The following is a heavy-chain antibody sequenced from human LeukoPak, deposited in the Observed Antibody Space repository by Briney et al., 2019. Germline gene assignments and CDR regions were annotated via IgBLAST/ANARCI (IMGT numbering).Heavy chain of an antibody. V-gene: IGHV4-34*01. D-gene: IGHD6-13*01. CDR3: ARSNAAAGDY. J-gene: IGHJ4*02. CDR2: INHSGST. Sequence: SETLSLTCAVYGGSFSGYYWSWIRQPPGKGLEWIGEINHSGSTNYNPSLKSRVTISVDTSKNQFSLKLSSVTAADTAVYYCARSNAAAGDYWGQGTLVTVSS. CDR1: GGSFSGYY.